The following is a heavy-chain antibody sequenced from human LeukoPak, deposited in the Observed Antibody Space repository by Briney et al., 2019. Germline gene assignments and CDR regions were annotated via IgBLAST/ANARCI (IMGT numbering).Heavy chain of an antibody. CDR2: IPYDGSNK. D-gene: IGHD6-13*01. CDR3: ARDHLPAAGFV. V-gene: IGHV3-30*04. CDR1: GFTFSSYA. J-gene: IGHJ4*02. Sequence: PGGSLRLSCAASGFTFSSYAMHWVRQAPGKGLEWVAVIPYDGSNKYYADSVKGRFTISRDNSKNTLYLQMNSLRAEDTAVYYCARDHLPAAGFVWGQGTLVTVSS.